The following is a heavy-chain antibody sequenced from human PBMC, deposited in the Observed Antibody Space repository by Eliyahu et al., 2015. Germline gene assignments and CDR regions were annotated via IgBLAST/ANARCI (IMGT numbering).Heavy chain of an antibody. J-gene: IGHJ4*02. D-gene: IGHD6-19*01. CDR2: IDWDDDK. V-gene: IGHV2-70*15. Sequence: QVTLRESGPALVKPTQTLTLTCTFSGFSLSTSGMCVSWXRQPPGKALEWLARIDWDDDKYYSTSLKTRLTISKDTSKNQVVLTMTNMDPVDTATYYCARIKLSSGWYNVDYWGQGTLVTVSS. CDR1: GFSLSTSGMC. CDR3: ARIKLSSGWYNVDY.